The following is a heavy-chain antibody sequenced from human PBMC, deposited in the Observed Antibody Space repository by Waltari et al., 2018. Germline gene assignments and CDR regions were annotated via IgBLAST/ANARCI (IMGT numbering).Heavy chain of an antibody. CDR1: GYSFTSYW. CDR2: FFPGDLIT. V-gene: IGHV5-51*01. D-gene: IGHD6-13*01. CDR3: ASTSHSSSWYSAGLTIHFDY. Sequence: EVQLVQSGAEVKKPGESLKISCTGSGYSFTSYWIGWGSHMPRNGQEWKGFFFPGDLITEYGPSSQGKVTISADKSSGTASLHGGSLRASDTAMYYCASTSHSSSWYSAGLTIHFDYWGQGTLVTVSS. J-gene: IGHJ4*02.